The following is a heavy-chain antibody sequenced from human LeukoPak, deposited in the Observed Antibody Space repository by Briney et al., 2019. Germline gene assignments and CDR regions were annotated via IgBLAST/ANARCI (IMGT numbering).Heavy chain of an antibody. CDR1: GGTFGSYA. Sequence: GASVKVSCTASGGTFGSYAISWVRQAPGQGLEWMGGIIPIFGAANYAQKFQGRVTITADESTSTAYMELSSLRSEDTAVYYCARSWAYYGSPPSAFDIWGQGTMVTVSS. D-gene: IGHD3-22*01. V-gene: IGHV1-69*13. CDR2: IIPIFGAA. J-gene: IGHJ3*02. CDR3: ARSWAYYGSPPSAFDI.